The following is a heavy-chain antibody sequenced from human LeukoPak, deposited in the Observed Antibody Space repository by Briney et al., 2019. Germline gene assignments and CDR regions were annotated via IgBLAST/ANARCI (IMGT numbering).Heavy chain of an antibody. CDR3: AGVMGNYATDY. Sequence: GGSLRLSCAASGFTFSDYYMSWIRQTPGKGLEWVSYISSGDNTIYYADSVKGRFTMSRDNAKNSLYLQMNSLRAEDTAVYYCAGVMGNYATDYWGQGTLVTVSS. J-gene: IGHJ4*02. V-gene: IGHV3-11*04. CDR2: ISSGDNTI. CDR1: GFTFSDYY. D-gene: IGHD1-7*01.